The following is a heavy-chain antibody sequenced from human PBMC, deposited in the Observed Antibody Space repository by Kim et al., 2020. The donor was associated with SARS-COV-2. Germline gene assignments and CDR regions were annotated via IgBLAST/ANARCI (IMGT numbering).Heavy chain of an antibody. D-gene: IGHD3-3*01. J-gene: IGHJ6*02. CDR3: ARVRFYDFWSGLGARYYYCLDV. V-gene: IGHV1-69*13. CDR2: IIPIFGTA. Sequence: SVKVSCKASGGTFSSYAISWVRQAPGQGLEWMGGIIPIFGTANYAQKFQGSVTITADASTSTAYVELSSLRSEDTAVYYCARVRFYDFWSGLGARYYYCLDVWGQGTTVTVSS. CDR1: GGTFSSYA.